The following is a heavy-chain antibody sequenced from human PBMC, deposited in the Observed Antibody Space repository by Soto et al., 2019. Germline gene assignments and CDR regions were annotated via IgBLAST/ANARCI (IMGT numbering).Heavy chain of an antibody. CDR2: ISGSGGST. Sequence: GALRLSCAASGFTFSSYAMSWVRQAPGKGLEWVSAISGSGGSTYYADSVKGRFTISRDNSKNTLYLQMNSLRAEDTAVYYCAKDGAYDFWSGYQAETSYYYYYMDVWGKGTTVTVSS. V-gene: IGHV3-23*01. CDR1: GFTFSSYA. D-gene: IGHD3-3*01. J-gene: IGHJ6*03. CDR3: AKDGAYDFWSGYQAETSYYYYYMDV.